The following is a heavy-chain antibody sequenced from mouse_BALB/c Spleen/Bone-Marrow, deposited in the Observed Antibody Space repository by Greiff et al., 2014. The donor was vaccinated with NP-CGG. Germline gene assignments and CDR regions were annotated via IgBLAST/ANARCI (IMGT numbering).Heavy chain of an antibody. D-gene: IGHD1-1*01. Sequence: EVMLVESGGGIVQPGGSLKLSCVISGFSFSDYYMYWVRQTPEKRLEWVAYISDSGGSTYYPDTVKGRFTISRDSAKNTLYLQMSRLKSEDTAMYYCARLGDYSYFDYWGQGTTLTVSS. CDR2: ISDSGGST. V-gene: IGHV5-12*02. J-gene: IGHJ2*01. CDR3: ARLGDYSYFDY. CDR1: GFSFSDYY.